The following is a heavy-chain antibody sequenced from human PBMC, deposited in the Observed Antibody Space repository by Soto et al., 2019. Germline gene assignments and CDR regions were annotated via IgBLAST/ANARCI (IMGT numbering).Heavy chain of an antibody. Sequence: ASVKGSCKASGYTFTSYAVHWVRQAPGQRLEWMGWINAGNGNTKYSQKFQGRFTISRDNAKNSLYLQMNSLRVEDTAVYFCVRASVDYAAYFDHWGQGALVTVSS. D-gene: IGHD3-16*01. CDR1: GYTFTSYA. CDR3: VRASVDYAAYFDH. CDR2: INAGNGNT. J-gene: IGHJ4*02. V-gene: IGHV1-3*01.